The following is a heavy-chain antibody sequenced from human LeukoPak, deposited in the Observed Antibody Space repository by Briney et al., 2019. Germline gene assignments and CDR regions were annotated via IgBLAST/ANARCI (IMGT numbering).Heavy chain of an antibody. D-gene: IGHD2-2*01. CDR2: INPSGGST. CDR3: ARWVGGPAGINYYGMDV. Sequence: ASVKVSCKASGYTFTSHYMQWVRQAPGQGFEWMGIINPSGGSTSYAQKSQGRVTMTRDTSTSIVYMELNSLRSEDTAVYYCARWVGGPAGINYYGMDVWGQGTTVTVSS. CDR1: GYTFTSHY. J-gene: IGHJ6*01. V-gene: IGHV1-46*01.